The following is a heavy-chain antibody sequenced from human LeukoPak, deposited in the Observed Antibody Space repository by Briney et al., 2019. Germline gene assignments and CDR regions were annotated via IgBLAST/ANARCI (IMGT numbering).Heavy chain of an antibody. V-gene: IGHV3-43*01. CDR2: ISWDGGST. D-gene: IGHD6-13*01. CDR1: GFTFDDYT. CDR3: AKEDGSSWYRNAFDY. Sequence: PGGSLRLSCAASGFTFDDYTMHWVRQAPGKGLEWVSLISWDGGSTYYADSVKGRFTISRDNSKNSLYLQMNSLRTEDTALYYCAKEDGSSWYRNAFDYWGQGTLVTVSS. J-gene: IGHJ4*02.